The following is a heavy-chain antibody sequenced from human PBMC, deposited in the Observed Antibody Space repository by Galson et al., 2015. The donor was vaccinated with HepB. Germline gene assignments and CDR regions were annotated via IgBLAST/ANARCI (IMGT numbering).Heavy chain of an antibody. V-gene: IGHV1-46*01. CDR2: INPSGGST. Sequence: SVKVSCKASGYKFTSYYMHWVRQAPGQGLEWMGIINPSGGSTDYAQKFQGTLTMTRDTSTSTVFMELSSLRSEDTAVYHCARGVLLWDGPDYWGQGTLVTVSS. CDR3: ARGVLLWDGPDY. J-gene: IGHJ4*02. CDR1: GYKFTSYY. D-gene: IGHD3-10*01.